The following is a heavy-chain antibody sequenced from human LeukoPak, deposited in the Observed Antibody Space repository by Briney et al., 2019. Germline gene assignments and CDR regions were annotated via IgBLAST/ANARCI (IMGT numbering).Heavy chain of an antibody. CDR2: INPNSGGT. V-gene: IGHV1-2*02. Sequence: GASVKVSCKASGYAFTGYYMHWVRQAPGQGLEWMGWINPNSGGTNYAQKFQGRVTMTRDTSISTAYMELSRLRSDDTAVYYCARGLRYFDWLGENYYMDVWGKGTTVTVSS. D-gene: IGHD3-9*01. J-gene: IGHJ6*03. CDR3: ARGLRYFDWLGENYYMDV. CDR1: GYAFTGYY.